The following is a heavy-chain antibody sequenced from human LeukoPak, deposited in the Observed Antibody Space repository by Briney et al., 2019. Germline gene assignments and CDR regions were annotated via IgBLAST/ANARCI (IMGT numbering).Heavy chain of an antibody. CDR1: GGTFSSYA. V-gene: IGHV1-69*13. D-gene: IGHD2-2*01. J-gene: IGHJ4*02. Sequence: VASVKVSCKASGGTFSSYAISWVRQAPGQGLEWMGGIIPIFGTANYAQKFQGRVTITADESTSTAYMELSSLRSEDTAVYYCARGCSSTSCYFADFDYWGQGTLVTVSS. CDR3: ARGCSSTSCYFADFDY. CDR2: IIPIFGTA.